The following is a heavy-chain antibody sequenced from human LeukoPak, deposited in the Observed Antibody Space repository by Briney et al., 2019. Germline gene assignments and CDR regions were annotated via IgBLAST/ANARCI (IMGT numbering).Heavy chain of an antibody. Sequence: GGSLRLSCAASGFTFSDYYMSWLRQAPGKGLEWVSYISSSGSTIYYADSVKGRFTISRDNAKNSLYLQMNSLRAEDTAVYYCAKGYCSSTSCYLGWFDPWGQGTLVTVSS. CDR1: GFTFSDYY. D-gene: IGHD2-2*01. CDR3: AKGYCSSTSCYLGWFDP. J-gene: IGHJ5*02. V-gene: IGHV3-11*01. CDR2: ISSSGSTI.